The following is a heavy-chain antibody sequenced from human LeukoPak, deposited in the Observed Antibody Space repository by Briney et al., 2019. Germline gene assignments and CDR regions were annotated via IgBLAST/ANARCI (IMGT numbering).Heavy chain of an antibody. D-gene: IGHD3-9*01. CDR2: IYYSGST. V-gene: IGHV4-39*07. CDR1: GGSISSSSYY. J-gene: IGHJ5*02. CDR3: ATGDKLRYFDWLLYLRGGQKDWFDP. Sequence: PSETLSLTCTVSGGSISSSSYYWGWIRQPPGKGLEWIGSIYYSGSTYYNPSLKSRVTISVDTSKNQFSLKLSSVTAADTAVYYCATGDKLRYFDWLLYLRGGQKDWFDPWGQGTLVTVSS.